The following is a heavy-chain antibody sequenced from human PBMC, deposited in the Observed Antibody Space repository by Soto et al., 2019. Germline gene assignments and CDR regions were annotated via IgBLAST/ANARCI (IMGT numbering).Heavy chain of an antibody. CDR2: IWYDGSNK. D-gene: IGHD2-2*01. Sequence: PGGSLRLSCAASGFTFSSYGMHWVRQAPGKGLEWVAVIWYDGSNKYYADSVKGRFTISRDNSKNTLYLQMNSLRAEDTAVYYCARVRVPAIHYFDYWGQGTLVTVSP. V-gene: IGHV3-33*01. CDR1: GFTFSSYG. CDR3: ARVRVPAIHYFDY. J-gene: IGHJ4*02.